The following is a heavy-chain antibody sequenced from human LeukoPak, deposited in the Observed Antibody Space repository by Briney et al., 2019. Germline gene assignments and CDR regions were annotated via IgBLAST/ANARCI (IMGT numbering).Heavy chain of an antibody. D-gene: IGHD3-22*01. Sequence: ASVKVSCKASGYTFTNYYLHWVRQAPGQGLEWMGIINPSGGGTNYAQKFQGRVTMTSDMFTSTVSMELSSLRSEDTAVYYCARGWSSGFNPWGQGTLVTVSS. V-gene: IGHV1-46*01. CDR1: GYTFTNYY. J-gene: IGHJ5*02. CDR3: ARGWSSGFNP. CDR2: INPSGGGT.